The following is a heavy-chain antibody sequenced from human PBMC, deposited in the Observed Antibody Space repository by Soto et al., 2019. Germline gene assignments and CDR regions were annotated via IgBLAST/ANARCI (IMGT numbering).Heavy chain of an antibody. D-gene: IGHD2-21*01. J-gene: IGHJ5*02. CDR1: GGSTSSSSYY. V-gene: IGHV4-39*01. CDR3: ARQPTTGDTDLWFDP. CDR2: IYYSGST. Sequence: SETLSLTCTVSGGSTSSSSYYWGWIRQPPGKGLEWIGSIYYSGSTYYNPSLASRVSVSVDTSKNEFSLKLRSVNAADTAVYYCARQPTTGDTDLWFDPWGQGTLVTDSS.